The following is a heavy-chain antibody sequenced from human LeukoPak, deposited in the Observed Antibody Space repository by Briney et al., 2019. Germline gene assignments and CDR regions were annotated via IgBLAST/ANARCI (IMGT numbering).Heavy chain of an antibody. CDR1: GFTFSSYG. CDR3: AKDLYSYGSSYFDY. J-gene: IGHJ4*02. V-gene: IGHV3-30*02. Sequence: GGSLRLSCAASGFTFSSYGMHWVRQAPGKGLEWVAFIRYDGSNKYYADSVKGRFTISRDNSKNTLYLQMNSLRAEDTAVYYCAKDLYSYGSSYFDYWGQGTLVTVSS. D-gene: IGHD5-18*01. CDR2: IRYDGSNK.